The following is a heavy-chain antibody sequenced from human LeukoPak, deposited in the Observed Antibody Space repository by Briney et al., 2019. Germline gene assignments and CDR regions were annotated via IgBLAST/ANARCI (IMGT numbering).Heavy chain of an antibody. CDR3: ASVPHYYYDSSGYSDY. CDR1: GGSISSSSYY. V-gene: IGHV4-39*01. Sequence: KPSETLSLTCTVSGGSISSSSYYWGWIRQPPGKGLEWIGSIYYSGSTYYNPSLKGRVTISVDTSKNQFSLKLSSVTAADTAVYYCASVPHYYYDSSGYSDYWGQGTLVTVSS. J-gene: IGHJ4*02. CDR2: IYYSGST. D-gene: IGHD3-22*01.